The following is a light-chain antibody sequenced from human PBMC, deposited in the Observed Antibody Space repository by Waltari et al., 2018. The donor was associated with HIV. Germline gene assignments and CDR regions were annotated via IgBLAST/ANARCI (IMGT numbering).Light chain of an antibody. V-gene: IGLV3-10*01. CDR2: GDS. CDR3: YSTDSSNNHRV. J-gene: IGLJ3*02. Sequence: SYELTQPPSVSVSPGQPARITCSGDALPKTYAYWYQQKSGQAPVLVIYGDSKRPSGIPERFSGSSSGTIATLTISGAQVEDEADYYCYSTDSSNNHRVFGGGTKLTVL. CDR1: ALPKTY.